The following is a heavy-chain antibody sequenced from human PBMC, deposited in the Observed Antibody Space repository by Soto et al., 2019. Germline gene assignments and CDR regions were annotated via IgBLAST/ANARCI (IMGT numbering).Heavy chain of an antibody. J-gene: IGHJ4*02. Sequence: QVQLVQSGAEVKKPGASVKVSCKASGYTFTSYYMHWVRQAPGQGLEWMGIINPSGGSTSYAQKFQGRVTMTRDTSTSTVYMELSSLRSEDTAVYYCARGGPQHYYDSSPFDYWGQGTLVTVSS. CDR3: ARGGPQHYYDSSPFDY. D-gene: IGHD3-22*01. CDR2: INPSGGST. CDR1: GYTFTSYY. V-gene: IGHV1-46*01.